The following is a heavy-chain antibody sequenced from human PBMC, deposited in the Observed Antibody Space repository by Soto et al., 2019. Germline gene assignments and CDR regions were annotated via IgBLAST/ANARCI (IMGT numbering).Heavy chain of an antibody. Sequence: QVQLQESGPGLVKPSETLSLTCTVSGGSISSYYWSWIRQPPGKGLEWIGYIYYSGSTNYNPSLKGRVTLSVDPSKTQFSLTLSSVTAADTAVYYCARGGHRHSGRYYPPLDYWGQGNLVTVSS. CDR1: GGSISSYY. CDR3: ARGGHRHSGRYYPPLDY. D-gene: IGHD1-26*01. CDR2: IYYSGST. V-gene: IGHV4-59*08. J-gene: IGHJ4*02.